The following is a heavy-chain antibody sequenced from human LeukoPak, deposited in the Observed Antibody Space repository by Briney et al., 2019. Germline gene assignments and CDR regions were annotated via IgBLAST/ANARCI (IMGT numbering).Heavy chain of an antibody. D-gene: IGHD2-21*02. Sequence: PSETLSLTCTVSGGSISSYYWDWIRQPPGKGLEWIGSIYYSGSTYYNPSLKSRVTISVNTSKKQFSLKLTSVTAADTAVYYCARERGGDATLSYWGQGTLVTVSS. CDR3: ARERGGDATLSY. CDR1: GGSISSYY. CDR2: IYYSGST. V-gene: IGHV4-39*07. J-gene: IGHJ4*02.